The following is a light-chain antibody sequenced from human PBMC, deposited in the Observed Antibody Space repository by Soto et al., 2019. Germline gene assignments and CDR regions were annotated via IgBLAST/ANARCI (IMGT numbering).Light chain of an antibody. V-gene: IGLV1-44*01. CDR2: GNN. Sequence: LTQPPSASGTPGQRVTISCSGSSSNIGSNTVNWYQQLPGTAPKLLIYGNNQRPSGVPDRFSGSKSGTSASLAISGLQSEDEADYSCAAWDDSLNGPVFGGGTKLTVL. J-gene: IGLJ3*02. CDR1: SSNIGSNT. CDR3: AAWDDSLNGPV.